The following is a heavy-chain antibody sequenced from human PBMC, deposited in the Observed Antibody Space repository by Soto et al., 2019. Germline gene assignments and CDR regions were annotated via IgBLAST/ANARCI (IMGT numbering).Heavy chain of an antibody. CDR2: INPSGGST. CDR1: GYTFTSYY. J-gene: IGHJ6*02. V-gene: IGHV1-46*01. CDR3: ARDFRYSGYDIKLVTATSYYYYGMDV. D-gene: IGHD5-12*01. Sequence: GASVKVSCKASGYTFTSYYMHWVRQAPGQGLEWMGIINPSGGSTSYAQKFQGRVTMTRDTSTSTVYMELSSLRSEDTAVYYCARDFRYSGYDIKLVTATSYYYYGMDVWGQGTTVTVSS.